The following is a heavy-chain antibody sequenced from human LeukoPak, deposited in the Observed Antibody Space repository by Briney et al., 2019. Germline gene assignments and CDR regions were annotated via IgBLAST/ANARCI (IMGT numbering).Heavy chain of an antibody. V-gene: IGHV1-2*02. J-gene: IGHJ4*02. D-gene: IGHD3-10*01. CDR2: INPNSGGT. CDR1: GYTFTGYY. Sequence: ASVKVSCKASGYTFTGYYMHWVRQAPGQGLEWMGWINPNSGGTNYAQKFQGRVTMTRDTSISTAYMELSRLRSDDTAVYYCARHNTMVRGVIPYWGQGTLVTVPS. CDR3: ARHNTMVRGVIPY.